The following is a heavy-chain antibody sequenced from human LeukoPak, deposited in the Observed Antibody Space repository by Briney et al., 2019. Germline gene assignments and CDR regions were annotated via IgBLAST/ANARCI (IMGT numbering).Heavy chain of an antibody. D-gene: IGHD4-23*01. CDR3: ARDRGKDYFDS. CDR1: GLTFTSHG. Sequence: GGSLRLSCTTSGLTFTSHGFHWLRQVVGKRLEWVAFVRNDGSDTYHANSVKGRFSVSRDDSKNTLYLQMNSLRPEDTAIYYCARDRGKDYFDSWGQGTQVTVSS. J-gene: IGHJ4*02. CDR2: VRNDGSDT. V-gene: IGHV3-30*02.